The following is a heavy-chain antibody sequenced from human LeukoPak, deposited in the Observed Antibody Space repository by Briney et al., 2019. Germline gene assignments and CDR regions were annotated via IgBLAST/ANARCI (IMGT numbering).Heavy chain of an antibody. V-gene: IGHV1-18*01. Sequence: GASVKVSCKASGYTFTNYGITWVRQAPGQGLEWMGWRSAYNGNTKYAQTLQGRVTITTDTSTSTAYMELRSLRSDDTAVYYCARDHSSSCQLFDYWGQGTLVTVSS. CDR1: GYTFTNYG. J-gene: IGHJ4*02. D-gene: IGHD6-13*01. CDR3: ARDHSSSCQLFDY. CDR2: RSAYNGNT.